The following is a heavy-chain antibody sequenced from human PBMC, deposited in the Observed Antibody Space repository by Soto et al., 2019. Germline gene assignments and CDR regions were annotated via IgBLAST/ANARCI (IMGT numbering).Heavy chain of an antibody. D-gene: IGHD2-15*01. Sequence: PGESLKISCKGSGYSFTSYWIGWVRQMPGKGLEWMGIIYPGDSDTRYSPSFQGQVTISADKSISTAYLQWSSLKASDTAMYYCARHSQVAKGYYGMDVWGQGTTVTVS. CDR2: IYPGDSDT. V-gene: IGHV5-51*01. CDR1: GYSFTSYW. CDR3: ARHSQVAKGYYGMDV. J-gene: IGHJ6*02.